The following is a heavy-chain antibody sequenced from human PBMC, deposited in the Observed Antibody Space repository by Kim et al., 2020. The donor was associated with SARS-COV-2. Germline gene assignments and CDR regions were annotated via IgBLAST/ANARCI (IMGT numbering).Heavy chain of an antibody. CDR1: GDSVSSNRAA. D-gene: IGHD6-19*01. V-gene: IGHV6-1*01. CDR2: TYYRSKWYN. J-gene: IGHJ6*02. Sequence: SQTLSLTCAISGDSVSSNRAAWNWIRQSPSRGLEWLGATYYRSKWYNVYTLSVKSRITISPDTSSNQFSLQLNSVTPEDTAVYYCARGVDGHGSGRIDGMDVWGQGTTVTVSS. CDR3: ARGVDGHGSGRIDGMDV.